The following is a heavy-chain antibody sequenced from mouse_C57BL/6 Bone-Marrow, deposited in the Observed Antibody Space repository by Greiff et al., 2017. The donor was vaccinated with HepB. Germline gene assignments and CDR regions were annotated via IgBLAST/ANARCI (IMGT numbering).Heavy chain of an antibody. V-gene: IGHV1-64*01. J-gene: IGHJ4*01. Sequence: QVQLQQPGAELVKPGASVKLSCKASGYTFTSYWMHWVTQRPGQGLEWIGMIHPHSGSTNYNEKFKSKATLTVDKSSSTAYMQLSSLTSEDSAVYYCARSGGYYAMDYWGQGTSVTVSS. D-gene: IGHD3-1*01. CDR3: ARSGGYYAMDY. CDR1: GYTFTSYW. CDR2: IHPHSGST.